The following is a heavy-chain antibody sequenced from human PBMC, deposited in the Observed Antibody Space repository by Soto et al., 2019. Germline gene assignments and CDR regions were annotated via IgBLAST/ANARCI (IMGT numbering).Heavy chain of an antibody. Sequence: QVQLVQSGAEVMQPGSSVKVSCKPSGGTLTNFINYPINWVRQSPGQVLEWMGGIVPNIGTVNYAQKFQGRFTMSADKSTGTVYMALSSLRSDESALYYCARRNTAGFLRYFDNWGQGTLVTVSS. CDR2: IVPNIGTV. CDR3: ARRNTAGFLRYFDN. V-gene: IGHV1-69*06. J-gene: IGHJ4*02. CDR1: GGTLTNFINYP. D-gene: IGHD6-19*01.